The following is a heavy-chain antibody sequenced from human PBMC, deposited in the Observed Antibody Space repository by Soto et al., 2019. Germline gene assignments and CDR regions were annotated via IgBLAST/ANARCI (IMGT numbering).Heavy chain of an antibody. CDR1: GYTFTSYG. Sequence: SVKVSCKASGYTFTSYGISWVRQAPGQGLEWMGWISAYNGNTNYAQKLQGRVTMTTDTSTGTAYMELRSLRSDDTAVYYCARVLARYYYYYYGMDVWGQGTTVTVSS. CDR3: ARVLARYYYYYYGMDV. CDR2: ISAYNGNT. J-gene: IGHJ6*02. V-gene: IGHV1-18*01.